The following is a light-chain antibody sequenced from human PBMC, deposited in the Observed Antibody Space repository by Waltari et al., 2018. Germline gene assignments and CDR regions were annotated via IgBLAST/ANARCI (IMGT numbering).Light chain of an antibody. CDR1: SSDGGDYYY. CDR3: HSYTDTTCV. J-gene: IGLJ3*02. V-gene: IGLV2-14*03. CDR2: DVS. Sequence: QSVLTQPASVSGSHGQTITISCTGTSSDGGDYYYVSWYQQHPGTAPKVLIYDVSKAPPGVSNRFPGSKSGNTAFLTISALQPEDEADYYFHSYTDTTCVFGGGTKLTVL.